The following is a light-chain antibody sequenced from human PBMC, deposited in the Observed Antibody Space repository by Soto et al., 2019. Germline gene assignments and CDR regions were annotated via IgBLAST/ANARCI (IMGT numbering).Light chain of an antibody. V-gene: IGKV3-20*01. CDR3: QQYGTSPRNT. CDR1: QSIDNNY. Sequence: DMVLTQSPGTLSLSPGERATLSCRASQSIDNNYLAWYQQKPGQAPRLLIYAVSSRAPDITDRFSGSGSGTDFTLTISRLEPEDFAVYYCQQYGTSPRNTFGQGTNLEIK. CDR2: AVS. J-gene: IGKJ2*01.